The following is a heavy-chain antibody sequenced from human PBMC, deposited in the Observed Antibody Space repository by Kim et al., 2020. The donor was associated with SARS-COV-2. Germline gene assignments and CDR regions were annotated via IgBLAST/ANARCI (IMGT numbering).Heavy chain of an antibody. Sequence: TYYADPGKGRFTISRDNSKSTLYLQTNSLRAGDTAVYYCAKTHSSGWTFDYWGQGTLVTVSS. V-gene: IGHV3-23*01. CDR3: AKTHSSGWTFDY. CDR2: T. J-gene: IGHJ4*02. D-gene: IGHD6-19*01.